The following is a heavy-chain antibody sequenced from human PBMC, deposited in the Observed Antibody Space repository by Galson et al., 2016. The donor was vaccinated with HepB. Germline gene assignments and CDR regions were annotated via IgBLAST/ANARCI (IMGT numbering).Heavy chain of an antibody. CDR2: IYYSGTT. D-gene: IGHD5-18*01. V-gene: IGHV4-39*01. J-gene: IGHJ4*02. Sequence: SETLSLTCTVSGGSISSSSYYWGWIRQPPGKGLEWIGSIYYSGTTYYNPSLTSRVTIPVDTSKNQFSLKLSSVTAADTAVYYCASGAGMVTEIGYWGQGTLVTVSS. CDR1: GGSISSSSYY. CDR3: ASGAGMVTEIGY.